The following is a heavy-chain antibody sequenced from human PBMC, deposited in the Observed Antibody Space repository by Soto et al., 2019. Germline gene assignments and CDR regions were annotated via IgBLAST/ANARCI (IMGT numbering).Heavy chain of an antibody. D-gene: IGHD3-22*01. Sequence: GGSLRLCCAASGFTFSSYAMSWVRQAPGKGLEWVSAISGSGGSTYYADSVKGRFTISRDNSKNTLYLQMNSLRAEDTAVYYCAKDIYYSDSSGPHAFDIWGQGTMVTVS. V-gene: IGHV3-23*01. CDR3: AKDIYYSDSSGPHAFDI. CDR1: GFTFSSYA. CDR2: ISGSGGST. J-gene: IGHJ3*02.